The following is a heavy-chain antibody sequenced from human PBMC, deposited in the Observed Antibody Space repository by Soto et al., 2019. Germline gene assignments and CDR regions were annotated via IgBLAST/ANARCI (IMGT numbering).Heavy chain of an antibody. V-gene: IGHV4-59*03. CDR3: VRSVSSSRFEL. CDR1: DGSNGNYF. Sequence: PSETLSLTCTVSDGSNGNYFWTWIRQSPEKGLEWIGYIFYIGSTNYNPALKSRVTISEDRSKNQVFLTLRSVTAADTAVYFCVRSVSSSRFELSGPGTLVTVSS. CDR2: IFYIGST. J-gene: IGHJ5*02.